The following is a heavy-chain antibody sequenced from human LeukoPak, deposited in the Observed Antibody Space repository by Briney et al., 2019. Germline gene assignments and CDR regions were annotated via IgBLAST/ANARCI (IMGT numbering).Heavy chain of an antibody. CDR2: IRYDGSNK. J-gene: IGHJ6*03. CDR1: GFTFSSYG. D-gene: IGHD6-13*01. V-gene: IGHV3-30*02. Sequence: GGSLRLSCAASGFTFSSYGMHWVRQAPGKGLEWVAYIRYDGSNKYYADSVKGRFTISRDNAKNSLYLQMNSLRAEDTAVYYCARSSYSSSWYTQRFLSDYYMDVWGKGTTVIVSS. CDR3: ARSSYSSSWYTQRFLSDYYMDV.